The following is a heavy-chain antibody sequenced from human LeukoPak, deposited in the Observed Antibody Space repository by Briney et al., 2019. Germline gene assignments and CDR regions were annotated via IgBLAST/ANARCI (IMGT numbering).Heavy chain of an antibody. Sequence: GGSLRLSCAPSGFTFSSYWMSWVRQAPGEGLEWVAHIKQDGSEKYYVDSVKGRFTISRDNAKNTLYLQMNSLRAEDTAVYYCATKPGAAVAGTHYYYYMDVWGKGTTVTVSS. D-gene: IGHD6-19*01. CDR2: IKQDGSEK. J-gene: IGHJ6*03. V-gene: IGHV3-7*01. CDR3: ATKPGAAVAGTHYYYYMDV. CDR1: GFTFSSYW.